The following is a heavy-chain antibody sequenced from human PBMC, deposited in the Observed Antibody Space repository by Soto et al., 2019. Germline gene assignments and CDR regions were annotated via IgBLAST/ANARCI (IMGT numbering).Heavy chain of an antibody. Sequence: QVQLVQSGAEVKKPGASVKVSCKASGYTFTSYDINWVRQATGQGLEWMGWMNPNSGNTGYAQKFQGRVTMTRNTSISTAYMELSSLRSEDTAVYYCARGRYCSRTSCYSIRFDPWGQGTLVTVSS. V-gene: IGHV1-8*01. J-gene: IGHJ5*02. CDR2: MNPNSGNT. D-gene: IGHD2-2*01. CDR1: GYTFTSYD. CDR3: ARGRYCSRTSCYSIRFDP.